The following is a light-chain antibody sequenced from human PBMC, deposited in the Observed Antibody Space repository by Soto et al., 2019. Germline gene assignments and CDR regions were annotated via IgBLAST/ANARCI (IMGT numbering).Light chain of an antibody. CDR2: YXS. CDR1: QESNVY. J-gene: IGKJ2*03. V-gene: IGKV1-39*01. Sequence: DMQMTQSPSSLSASIGDTFRIXCWARQESNVYLSWSQPEPGXVPKIXXYYXSTLQRGGPSRLTGSGSETDFPLTIRSLQPDDFANYYFQHGYVATYSFGQGAKVDIK. CDR3: QHGYVATYS.